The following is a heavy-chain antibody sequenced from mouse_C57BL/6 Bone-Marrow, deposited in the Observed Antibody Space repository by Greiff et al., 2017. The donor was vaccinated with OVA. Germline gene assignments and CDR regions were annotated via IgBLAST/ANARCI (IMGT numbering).Heavy chain of an antibody. V-gene: IGHV14-4*01. J-gene: IGHJ3*01. Sequence: VQLQQSGAELVRPGASVKLSCTASGFNIKDDYMHWVKQRPEQGLEWIGWIDPENGDTEYASKFQGKATITADTSSNTAYLQLSSLTSEVTAVYYCTKAYYDYDGLWGQGTLVTVSA. CDR1: GFNIKDDY. D-gene: IGHD2-4*01. CDR3: TKAYYDYDGL. CDR2: IDPENGDT.